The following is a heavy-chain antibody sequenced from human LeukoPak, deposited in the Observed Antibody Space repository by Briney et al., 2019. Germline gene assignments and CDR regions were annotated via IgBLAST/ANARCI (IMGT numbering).Heavy chain of an antibody. D-gene: IGHD4-17*01. Sequence: PGGSLRLSCAASGFTFSSYAMSWVSQAPGKGLEWVSTIVNSGGSTYYADSVKGRFTISRDNSKNTVYLQMNSLRAEDTAVYYCAKDIHGDYGGLDYWGQGTLVTVSS. J-gene: IGHJ4*02. CDR1: GFTFSSYA. CDR3: AKDIHGDYGGLDY. CDR2: IVNSGGST. V-gene: IGHV3-23*01.